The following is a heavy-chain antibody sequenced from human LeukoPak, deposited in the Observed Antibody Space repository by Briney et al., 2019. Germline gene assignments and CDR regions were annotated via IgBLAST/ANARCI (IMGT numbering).Heavy chain of an antibody. D-gene: IGHD2-15*01. Sequence: GGSLRLSCAASGFSFSNYVMYWVRQAPRKGLEWVAVISYDGNNKYYADSVKGRFTISRDNSKNTLYLQMSSLRGEDTAVYYCAKGLQVAEPPDYWGQGILVTVSS. V-gene: IGHV3-30*18. CDR3: AKGLQVAEPPDY. J-gene: IGHJ4*02. CDR2: ISYDGNNK. CDR1: GFSFSNYV.